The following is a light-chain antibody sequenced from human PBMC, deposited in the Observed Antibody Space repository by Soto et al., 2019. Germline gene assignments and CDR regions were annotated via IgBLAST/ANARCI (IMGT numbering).Light chain of an antibody. V-gene: IGKV3-11*01. J-gene: IGKJ1*01. CDR2: DAS. CDR1: QSVTTY. Sequence: EIVLTQSPATLSLSPGERVTLSCRASQSVTTYLAWYQQKPGQAPRLLIYDASDRATGIPARFSGSGSGTDFTLTISGLEPEDFAVYYCQQRSNWPPTITFGQGTKVDIK. CDR3: QQRSNWPPTIT.